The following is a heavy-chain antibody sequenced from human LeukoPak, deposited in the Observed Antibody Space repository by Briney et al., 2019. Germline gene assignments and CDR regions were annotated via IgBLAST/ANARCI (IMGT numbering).Heavy chain of an antibody. CDR1: GFTFSSYA. V-gene: IGHV3-23*01. J-gene: IGHJ3*02. D-gene: IGHD3-10*01. CDR2: ISGSGGNT. Sequence: GGSLRLSCAASGFTFSSYAMSWVRQAPGKGLEWVSAISGSGGNTFYADSVKGRFTISRDNSKNTLYLQMNSLRAEDTAVYYCARRYYYGSGSYRDAFDIWGQGTMVTVSS. CDR3: ARRYYYGSGSYRDAFDI.